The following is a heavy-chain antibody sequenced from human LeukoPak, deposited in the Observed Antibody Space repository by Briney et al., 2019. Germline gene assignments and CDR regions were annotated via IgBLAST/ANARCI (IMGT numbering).Heavy chain of an antibody. CDR2: ISWNSGSI. Sequence: GGSPRLSCAASGFTFDDYAMHWVRQAPGKGLEWVSGISWNSGSIGYADSVKGRFTISRDNAKNPLYLQMNSLRAEDTALCYCAKVRQWLVQDDAFDIWGQGTMVTVSS. CDR3: AKVRQWLVQDDAFDI. CDR1: GFTFDDYA. V-gene: IGHV3-9*01. D-gene: IGHD6-19*01. J-gene: IGHJ3*02.